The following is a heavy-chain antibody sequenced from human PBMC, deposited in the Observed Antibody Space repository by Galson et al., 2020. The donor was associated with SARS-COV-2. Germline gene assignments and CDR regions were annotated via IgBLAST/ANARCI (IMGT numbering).Heavy chain of an antibody. CDR3: AKVSGGFCTGGACYDVDT. CDR2: ISYDENNK. J-gene: IGHJ5*02. D-gene: IGHD2-8*02. CDR1: GFTFSNYG. V-gene: IGHV3-30*18. Sequence: GASLKISCVGSGFTFSNYGMHWVRQAPGKGLEWVAVISYDENNKLYTDSVKGRFTISRDTSKNTLYLQMNSLRPEDAAVYYCAKVSGGFCTGGACYDVDTWGQGTPVTVSS.